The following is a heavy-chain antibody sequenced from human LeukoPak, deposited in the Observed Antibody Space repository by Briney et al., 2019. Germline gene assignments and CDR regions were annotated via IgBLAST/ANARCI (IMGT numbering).Heavy chain of an antibody. D-gene: IGHD3-9*01. V-gene: IGHV3-64D*06. Sequence: PGGSLRLSCAASGFTFSNYAMSWVRQAPGKGLEWVSAISSNGGSTYYADSVKGRFTISRDNSKNTLYLQMSSLRAEDTAVYYCVKSYDILTGPRRWGQGTLVTVSS. CDR3: VKSYDILTGPRR. CDR2: ISSNGGST. J-gene: IGHJ4*02. CDR1: GFTFSNYA.